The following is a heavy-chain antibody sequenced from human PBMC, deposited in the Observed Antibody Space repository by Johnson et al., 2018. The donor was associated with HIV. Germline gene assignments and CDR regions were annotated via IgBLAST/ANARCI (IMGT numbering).Heavy chain of an antibody. CDR3: ASLRDAFDI. CDR2: ISGSGGST. J-gene: IGHJ3*02. Sequence: VQLVESGGGLVQPGGSLRLSCAASGFTFSSYAMRWVRQAPGKGLEWVSAISGSGGSTSYADSVKGRFTTSRDNAKNPLFLQMNSLRAEDTAVYYCASLRDAFDIWGQGTMVTVSS. CDR1: GFTFSSYA. V-gene: IGHV3-23*04.